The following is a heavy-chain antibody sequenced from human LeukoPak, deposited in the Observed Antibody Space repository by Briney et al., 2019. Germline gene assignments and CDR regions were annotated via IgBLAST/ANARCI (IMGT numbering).Heavy chain of an antibody. CDR2: INPSGGST. D-gene: IGHD1-26*01. V-gene: IGHV1-46*01. CDR3: ATYGSWWELLHFAFDI. CDR1: GYTFTSYY. J-gene: IGHJ3*02. Sequence: ASVKVSCKASGYTFTSYYMHWVRQAPGQGLEWMGIINPSGGSTSYAQKFQGRVTMTRDTSTSTVYMELSSLRSDDTAVYYCATYGSWWELLHFAFDIWGQGTMVTVSS.